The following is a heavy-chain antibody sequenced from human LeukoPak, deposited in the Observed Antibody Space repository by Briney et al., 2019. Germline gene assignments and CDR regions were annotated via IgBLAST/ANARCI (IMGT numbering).Heavy chain of an antibody. CDR3: AKDSNTSLEGWFDS. J-gene: IGHJ5*01. V-gene: IGHV3-9*03. D-gene: IGHD2-2*01. CDR1: GFTFGDYA. Sequence: GGSLRLSCAASGFTFGDYAMHWVRQAPGKGLEWVSGLNWNSGSIGYADSVKGRFTISRDNTKNSLYLQMNSLRAEDMALYYCAKDSNTSLEGWFDSWGQGALVTVSS. CDR2: LNWNSGSI.